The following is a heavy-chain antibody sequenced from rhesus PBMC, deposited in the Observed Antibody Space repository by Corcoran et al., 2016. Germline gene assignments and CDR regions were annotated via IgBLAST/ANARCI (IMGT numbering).Heavy chain of an antibody. V-gene: IGHV3-54*02. D-gene: IGHD3S6*01. CDR2: ISYVGNKK. CDR3: ARADYEDDYGYYYSLDY. J-gene: IGHJ4*01. Sequence: EVQLVESGGGLVQPGGSLRLSCAASGFTFSSYGMHWVRQAPGKGLGWVEVISYVGNKKYYSDSVKDRFTMSRDNSKNMLYFQMNNLKLEDTAVYYCARADYEDDYGYYYSLDYWGQGVLVTVSS. CDR1: GFTFSSYG.